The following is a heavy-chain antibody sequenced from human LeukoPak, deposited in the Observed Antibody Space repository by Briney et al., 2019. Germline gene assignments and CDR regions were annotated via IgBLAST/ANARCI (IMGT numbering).Heavy chain of an antibody. D-gene: IGHD2/OR15-2a*01. J-gene: IGHJ5*02. CDR3: ARNIKVYNWFDP. Sequence: AASVKVSCKASGGTFSSYAISWVRQAPGQGLEWMGGIIPIFGTANYAQKFQGRVTITADESTSTAYMELSSLRSEDTAVYYCARNIKVYNWFDPWGQGTLVTVSS. CDR1: GGTFSSYA. V-gene: IGHV1-69*13. CDR2: IIPIFGTA.